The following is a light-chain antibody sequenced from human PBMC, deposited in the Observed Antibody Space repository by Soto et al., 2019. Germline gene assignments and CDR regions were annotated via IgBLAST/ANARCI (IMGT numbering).Light chain of an antibody. J-gene: IGLJ1*01. CDR3: AAWAYSLNGLV. Sequence: QSVLTQPPSASGTPGQTVTISCSGSSTNFGSNNVNWYQQLQGTAPKLLIYNNNHRPSGVPDRFSGSKSGTSASLAISGLQSEDEADYYCAAWAYSLNGLVFGTGTKLTVL. CDR2: NNN. CDR1: STNFGSNN. V-gene: IGLV1-44*01.